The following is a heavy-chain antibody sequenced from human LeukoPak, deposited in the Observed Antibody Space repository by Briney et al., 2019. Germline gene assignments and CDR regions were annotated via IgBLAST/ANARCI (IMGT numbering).Heavy chain of an antibody. CDR3: ATSYDFWSGPDY. V-gene: IGHV1-46*01. D-gene: IGHD3-3*01. Sequence: GASVKVSCKASGYTFTSYYMHWVRQAPGQGLEWMGIINPSGGSTSYAQKFHGRVTMTRDMSTSTVYMELSSLRSEDTAVYYCATSYDFWSGPDYWGQGTLVTVSS. CDR2: INPSGGST. CDR1: GYTFTSYY. J-gene: IGHJ4*02.